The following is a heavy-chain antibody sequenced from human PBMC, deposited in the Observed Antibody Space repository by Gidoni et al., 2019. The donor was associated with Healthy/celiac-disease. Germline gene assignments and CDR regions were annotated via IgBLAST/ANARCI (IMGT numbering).Heavy chain of an antibody. Sequence: QVQLVQSGAEVKKPGASVKVSCKASGYTFTSYYMHWVRQAPGQGLEWMGIINPMGGSTSYAQKFQGRVTMTRDTSTSTVYMELSSLRSEDTAVYYCARDWGYVRGGYVGGRFDYWGQGTLVTVSS. J-gene: IGHJ4*02. V-gene: IGHV1-46*01. D-gene: IGHD5-12*01. CDR1: GYTFTSYY. CDR2: INPMGGST. CDR3: ARDWGYVRGGYVGGRFDY.